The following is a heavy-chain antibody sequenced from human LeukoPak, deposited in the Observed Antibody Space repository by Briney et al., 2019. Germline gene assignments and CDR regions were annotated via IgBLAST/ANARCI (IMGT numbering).Heavy chain of an antibody. CDR3: ASGSRFYGSGNY. CDR2: INPSGGST. CDR1: GYTFTSYY. V-gene: IGHV1-46*01. Sequence: GASVKVSCKASGYTFTSYYMNGGRQAPRQGLEWMGIINPSGGSTSYAQKFQGRVTMTRDMSTSTVYMELSSLRSEDTAVYYCASGSRFYGSGNYWGQGTLVTVSS. D-gene: IGHD3-10*01. J-gene: IGHJ4*02.